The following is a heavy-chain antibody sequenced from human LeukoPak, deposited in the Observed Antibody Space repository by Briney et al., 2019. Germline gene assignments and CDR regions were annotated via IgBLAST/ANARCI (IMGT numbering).Heavy chain of an antibody. CDR3: ARANSGSHYYYYYYMDV. CDR1: GYTFTSYA. Sequence: ASVKVSCKASGYTFTSYAMHWVRQAPGQRLEWMGWINAGNGNTNYAQKLQGRVTMTTDTSTSTAYMELRSLRSDDTAVYYCARANSGSHYYYYYYMDVWGKGTTVTVSS. D-gene: IGHD1-26*01. V-gene: IGHV1-3*01. J-gene: IGHJ6*03. CDR2: INAGNGNT.